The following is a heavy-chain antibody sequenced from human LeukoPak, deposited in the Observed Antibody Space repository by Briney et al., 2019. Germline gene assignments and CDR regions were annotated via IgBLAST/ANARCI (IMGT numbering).Heavy chain of an antibody. V-gene: IGHV3-30*04. Sequence: PGGSLRLSCAASGISFSSSHMHWVRQAPGKGLEWVAGISSDGSGTYYADSVKGRFTISRDNSKNTLYLQMDRLRTEDTAVYYCARETGSSGFAGYFAYWGQGTLVTVSS. J-gene: IGHJ4*02. CDR1: GISFSSSH. D-gene: IGHD3-22*01. CDR2: ISSDGSGT. CDR3: ARETGSSGFAGYFAY.